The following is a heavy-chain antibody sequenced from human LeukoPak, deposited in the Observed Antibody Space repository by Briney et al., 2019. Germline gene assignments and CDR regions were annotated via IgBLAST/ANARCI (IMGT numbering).Heavy chain of an antibody. CDR2: IYNSGRS. V-gene: IGHV4-59*01. CDR1: GGSLSSGY. CDR3: AGGSGASWFDP. Sequence: SETLSLTCSVSGGSLSSGYWSWIRQPPGEGLEWIAYIYNSGRSNYNPSLKSRVTISLDTSKNQFSLKLSSVTAADTAVYYCAGGSGASWFDPWGQGTLVTVSS. J-gene: IGHJ5*02. D-gene: IGHD2-8*02.